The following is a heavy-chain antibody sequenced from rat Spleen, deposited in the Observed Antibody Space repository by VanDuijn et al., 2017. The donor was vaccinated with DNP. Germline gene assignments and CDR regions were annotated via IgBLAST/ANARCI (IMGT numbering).Heavy chain of an antibody. J-gene: IGHJ2*01. Sequence: EVQLVESGGGLVQPGRSLKLSCAASGFTFSAYYMAWVRQAPAKGLEWVAYIGSAAYAPYYGDSVKGRFTISRDNAKGTLHLQMDSLRSEDTATYYCARPDYWGQGVMVTVSS. V-gene: IGHV5-25*01. CDR2: IGSAAYAP. CDR3: ARPDY. CDR1: GFTFSAYY.